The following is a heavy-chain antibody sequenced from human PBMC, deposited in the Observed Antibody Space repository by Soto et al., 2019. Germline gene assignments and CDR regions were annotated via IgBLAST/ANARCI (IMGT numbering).Heavy chain of an antibody. J-gene: IGHJ4*02. D-gene: IGHD3-16*01. Sequence: QLQLQESGPGLVKSSETLCLTCTVSGGSISRSTYYWGWIRQPPGKGLEWIGSMYYSGSTYYNPSLKSXXTXAXXASKNQVSLKLSSVTAADTAVYYCARGELGLNFEYWGQGTLVTVSS. CDR2: MYYSGST. CDR1: GGSISRSTYY. V-gene: IGHV4-39*01. CDR3: ARGELGLNFEY.